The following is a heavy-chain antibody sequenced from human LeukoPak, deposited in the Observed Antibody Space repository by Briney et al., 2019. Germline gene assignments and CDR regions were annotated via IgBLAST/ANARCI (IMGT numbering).Heavy chain of an antibody. CDR2: IGAYNGNT. CDR1: GYTFTSYG. Sequence: ASVKVSCKASGYTFTSYGISWVRQAPGQGLEWMGWIGAYNGNTNYAQKLQGRVTMTTDTSTSTAYMELRSLRSGDTAVYYCARASYYDSSGYSKDAFDIWGQGTMVTVSS. CDR3: ARASYYDSSGYSKDAFDI. D-gene: IGHD3-22*01. J-gene: IGHJ3*02. V-gene: IGHV1-18*01.